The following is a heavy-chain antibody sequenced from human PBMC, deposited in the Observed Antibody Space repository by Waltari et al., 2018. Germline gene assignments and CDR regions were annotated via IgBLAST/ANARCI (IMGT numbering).Heavy chain of an antibody. CDR1: GDSIKSHF. D-gene: IGHD3-22*01. Sequence: VQLQESGPGLVKPSETLSLSCDVSGDSIKSHFWSWFRQAPGKGLEWIGYMYFSGTHNYNPSLKSRVTISIDTSKNHFSLNLRSVTAADTAIYYCARLPRGSVIIGAFDIWGQGTQVTVSS. V-gene: IGHV4-59*11. J-gene: IGHJ3*02. CDR2: MYFSGTH. CDR3: ARLPRGSVIIGAFDI.